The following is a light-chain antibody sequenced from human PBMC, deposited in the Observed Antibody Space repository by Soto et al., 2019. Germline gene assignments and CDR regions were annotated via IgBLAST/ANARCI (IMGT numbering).Light chain of an antibody. CDR2: GAS. Sequence: EIVLTQSPGTLSLSPGERATLSCRASQSFNSIYLAWYQQKPGQAPRLLIYGASSRATGIPDGFSGSGSGTDFTLTISRLEPEDFAVYYCQQYGSSPRTFGQGTKVDIK. J-gene: IGKJ1*01. CDR1: QSFNSIY. CDR3: QQYGSSPRT. V-gene: IGKV3-20*01.